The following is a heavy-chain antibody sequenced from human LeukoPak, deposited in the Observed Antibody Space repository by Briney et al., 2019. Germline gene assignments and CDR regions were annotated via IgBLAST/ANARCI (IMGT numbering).Heavy chain of an antibody. J-gene: IGHJ5*02. CDR1: GGSFSGYY. Sequence: SETLSLTCAVYGGSFSGYYWSWVRQPPGKGLEWIGEINHSGSTNYNPSLKSRVTISVDTSKNQFSLKLSSVTAADTAVYYCARDIPDPIIVVVPAGWFDPWGQGTLVTVSS. CDR2: INHSGST. CDR3: ARDIPDPIIVVVPAGWFDP. V-gene: IGHV4-34*01. D-gene: IGHD2-2*01.